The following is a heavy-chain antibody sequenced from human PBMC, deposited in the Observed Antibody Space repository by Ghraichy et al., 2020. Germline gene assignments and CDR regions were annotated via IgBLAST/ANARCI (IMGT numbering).Heavy chain of an antibody. CDR1: GGSIDYGGFY. D-gene: IGHD6-6*01. Sequence: SETLSLTCTVSGGSIDYGGFYWSWIRQPPGKGPEWLGYIYYTGTTYYNLSLKSRLVISVDTSKNQFSLKLSSVTAADTAVYYCARGRSYSSSSYGLDVWGQGTTVTVSS. V-gene: IGHV4-31*03. CDR3: ARGRSYSSSSYGLDV. CDR2: IYYTGTT. J-gene: IGHJ6*02.